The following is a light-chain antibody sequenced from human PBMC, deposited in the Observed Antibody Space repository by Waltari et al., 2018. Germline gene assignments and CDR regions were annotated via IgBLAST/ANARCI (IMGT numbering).Light chain of an antibody. CDR1: RLRTPY. J-gene: IGLJ2*01. Sequence: SSELTQDPAVSVALGQTVRITCPGARLRTPYASWYQQKSGQAPILALFGKNKRPSGIPDRFSGYNSETTTSLTITGAQAEDEADYYCSSRDSSASHVLFAGGTKLTVL. CDR2: GKN. CDR3: SSRDSSASHVL. V-gene: IGLV3-19*01.